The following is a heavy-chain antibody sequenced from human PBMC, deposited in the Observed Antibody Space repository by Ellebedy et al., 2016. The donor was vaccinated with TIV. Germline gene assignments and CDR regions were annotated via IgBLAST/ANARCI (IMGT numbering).Heavy chain of an antibody. CDR3: VGFGVVNL. CDR2: ITSSSDAI. D-gene: IGHD3-3*01. Sequence: GESLKISCTASGFTFSRYSMDWVRQAPGKGLEWISYITSSSDAIYYADSVKGRLTISSDNATNSLYLQLDSLRVDDSEVYYCVGFGVVNLWGQGAPVTVSS. J-gene: IGHJ5*02. CDR1: GFTFSRYS. V-gene: IGHV3-48*01.